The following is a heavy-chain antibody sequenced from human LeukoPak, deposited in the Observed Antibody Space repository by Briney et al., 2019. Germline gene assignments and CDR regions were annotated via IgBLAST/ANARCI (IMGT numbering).Heavy chain of an antibody. V-gene: IGHV3-23*01. J-gene: IGHJ4*02. Sequence: GGSLRLSCAASGFTFSSYAMSWVRQAPGKGLEWVSAISGSGGSTYYADSVKGRFTISRDNSKSTLYLQMNSLRAEDTAVYYCAKAFGSSSWYRPIDYWGQGTLVTVSS. D-gene: IGHD6-13*01. CDR3: AKAFGSSSWYRPIDY. CDR2: ISGSGGST. CDR1: GFTFSSYA.